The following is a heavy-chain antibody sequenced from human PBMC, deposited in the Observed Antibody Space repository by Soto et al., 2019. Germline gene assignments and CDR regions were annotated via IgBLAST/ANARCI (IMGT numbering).Heavy chain of an antibody. CDR2: ISYDGSNK. CDR1: GFTFSSYG. CDR3: AKLADYGAYQPFDLGMDV. V-gene: IGHV3-30*18. J-gene: IGHJ6*02. D-gene: IGHD4-17*01. Sequence: GGSLRLSCAASGFTFSSYGMHWVRQAPGKGLEWVAVISYDGSNKYYADSVKGRFTISRDNSKNTLYLQMNSLRAEDTAVYYCAKLADYGAYQPFDLGMDVWGPGSTV.